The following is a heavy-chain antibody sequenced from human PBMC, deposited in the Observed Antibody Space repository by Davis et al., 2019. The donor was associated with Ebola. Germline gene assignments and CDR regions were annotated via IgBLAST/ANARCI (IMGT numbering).Heavy chain of an antibody. CDR1: GYSFTSYW. D-gene: IGHD6-19*01. CDR2: IYPGDSDT. CDR3: AKYSSGWYDYYYGMDV. V-gene: IGHV5-51*01. Sequence: KVSCKGSGYSFTSYWIGWVRQMLGKGLEWMGIIYPGDSDTRYSPSFQGQVTISADKSISTAYLQWSSLKASDTAMYYCAKYSSGWYDYYYGMDVWGQGTTVTVSS. J-gene: IGHJ6*02.